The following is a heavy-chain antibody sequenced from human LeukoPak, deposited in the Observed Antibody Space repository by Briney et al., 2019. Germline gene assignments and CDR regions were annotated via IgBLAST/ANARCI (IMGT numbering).Heavy chain of an antibody. CDR2: IYYSGST. J-gene: IGHJ4*02. Sequence: SETLSLTCTVSGGSISSSSYYWGWIRQPPGKGLEWIGSIYYSGSTYYNPSLKSRVTISVDTSKNQFSLKLSSVTAADTAVYYCAREVQIWGEPSDCTNGVCYSVYFDYWGQGTLVTVSS. V-gene: IGHV4-39*07. CDR3: AREVQIWGEPSDCTNGVCYSVYFDY. D-gene: IGHD2-8*01. CDR1: GGSISSSSYY.